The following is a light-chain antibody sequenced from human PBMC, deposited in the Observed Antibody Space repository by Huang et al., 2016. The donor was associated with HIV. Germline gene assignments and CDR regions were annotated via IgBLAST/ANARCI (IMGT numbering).Light chain of an antibody. CDR2: NVS. CDR1: QSLAHSDGNIS. Sequence: DVVLIQSPLSLPVTLGQPASISCGSSQSLAHSDGNISLNWFQLRPGQSPRRLIYNVSNRGSGVPDRFSGSGSGTDFTLKISRVEAEDVGFYYCMQGTHWPPTFAQGTRLEIK. V-gene: IGKV2-30*02. J-gene: IGKJ5*01. CDR3: MQGTHWPPT.